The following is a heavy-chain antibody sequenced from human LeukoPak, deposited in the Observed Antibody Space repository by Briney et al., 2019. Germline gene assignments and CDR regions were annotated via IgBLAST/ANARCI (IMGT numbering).Heavy chain of an antibody. V-gene: IGHV6-1*01. D-gene: IGHD2-2*02. CDR2: TYFRCKRSN. J-gene: IGHJ3*02. CDR1: GDSVSSNSAA. Sequence: SQTLSLTCAISGDSVSSNSAAWNWLRQSPSGGLEWLGRTYFRCKRSNDYAVSVKSRIPIDPDTSKNQFSLQLNSLTPEDTAVYYCARVAPTDCSTTSCYTYAFDIWGRGKMVTVSS. CDR3: ARVAPTDCSTTSCYTYAFDI.